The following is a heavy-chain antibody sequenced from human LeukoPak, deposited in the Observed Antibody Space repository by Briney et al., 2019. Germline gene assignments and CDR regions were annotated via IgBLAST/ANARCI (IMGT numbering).Heavy chain of an antibody. D-gene: IGHD1-26*01. CDR1: GFTFSSYG. V-gene: IGHV3-30*18. Sequence: GGSLRLSCAASGFTFSSYGMHWVRQAPGKGLEWVAVISYDGSNKYYADSVNGRFTISRDNSKNTLYLQMNSLRAEDTAVYYCAKDRVDEVGATNYFDYWGQGTLVTVSS. CDR3: AKDRVDEVGATNYFDY. CDR2: ISYDGSNK. J-gene: IGHJ4*02.